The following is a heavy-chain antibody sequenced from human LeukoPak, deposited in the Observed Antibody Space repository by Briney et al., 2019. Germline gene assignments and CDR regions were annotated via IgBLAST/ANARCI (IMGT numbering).Heavy chain of an antibody. D-gene: IGHD6-19*01. V-gene: IGHV4-59*01. CDR1: GGSLSSYY. J-gene: IGHJ5*02. CDR2: IYYSGST. CDR3: ARWGYGSGWSVDL. Sequence: PSETLSLTCTVSGGSLSSYYWSWIRQPPGKGLEWIGYIYYSGSTNYNPSLKSRVTISVDTSKNQFSLKLSSVTAADTAVYYCARWGYGSGWSVDLWGQGTLVTVSS.